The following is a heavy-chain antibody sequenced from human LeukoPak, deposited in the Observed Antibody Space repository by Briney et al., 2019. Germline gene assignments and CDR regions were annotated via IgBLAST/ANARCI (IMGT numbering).Heavy chain of an antibody. CDR2: IYHSGST. V-gene: IGHV4-38-2*02. D-gene: IGHD2-2*01. CDR3: AREVVPAAMYWYFDL. Sequence: SETLSLTCAVSSYSISSGYYWGWIRPPPGKGLERIGSIYHSGSTYYNPSLKSRVTISVDTSKNQFSLKLSSVTAADTAVYYCAREVVPAAMYWYFDLWGRGTLVTVSS. CDR1: SYSISSGYY. J-gene: IGHJ2*01.